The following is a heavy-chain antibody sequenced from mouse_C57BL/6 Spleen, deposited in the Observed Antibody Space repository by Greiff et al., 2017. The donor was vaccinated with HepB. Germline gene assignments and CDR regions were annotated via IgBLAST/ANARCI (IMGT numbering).Heavy chain of an antibody. D-gene: IGHD1-1*01. CDR2: IDPEDGDT. J-gene: IGHJ3*01. Sequence: VQLQQSGAELVRPGASVKLSCTASGFNIKDYYMHWVKQRPEQGLEWIGRIDPEDGDTEYAPKFPGKATMTADTSSNTAYLQLSSLTSEDTAVYYCTPYYYGSSYGFAYWGQGTLVTVSA. CDR1: GFNIKDYY. CDR3: TPYYYGSSYGFAY. V-gene: IGHV14-1*01.